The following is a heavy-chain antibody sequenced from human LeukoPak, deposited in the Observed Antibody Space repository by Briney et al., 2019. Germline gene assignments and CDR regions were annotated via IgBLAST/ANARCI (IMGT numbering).Heavy chain of an antibody. CDR3: ARDSRLKWTEYYFDF. CDR1: GFTFSSYG. V-gene: IGHV3-33*01. D-gene: IGHD3/OR15-3a*01. J-gene: IGHJ4*02. CDR2: IWYDGSNK. Sequence: PGGSLRLSCAASGFTFSSYGMHWVRQAPGKGLEWVAVIWYDGSNKYYADSVKGRFTISRDNSKNTLYLQMNSLKPEDTAVYFCARDSRLKWTEYYFDFWGQGTLVTVSS.